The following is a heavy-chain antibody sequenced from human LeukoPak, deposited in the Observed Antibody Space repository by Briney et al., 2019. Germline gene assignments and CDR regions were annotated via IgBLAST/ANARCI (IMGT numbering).Heavy chain of an antibody. J-gene: IGHJ6*03. Sequence: ASVKVSCKASGYTFTSYDINWVRQATGQGLEWMGWMNPNSGNTGYAQKFQGRVTMTRNTSISTAYMELSSLRSEDTAVYYCASRSSSWYNYYYYMEVWGKGTTVTVSS. CDR1: GYTFTSYD. CDR2: MNPNSGNT. D-gene: IGHD6-13*01. V-gene: IGHV1-8*01. CDR3: ASRSSSWYNYYYYMEV.